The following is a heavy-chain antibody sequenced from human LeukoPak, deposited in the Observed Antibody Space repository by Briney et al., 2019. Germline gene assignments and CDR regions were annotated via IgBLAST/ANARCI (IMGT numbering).Heavy chain of an antibody. CDR2: ISSSSSYI. CDR1: GFTFSSYS. J-gene: IGHJ5*02. Sequence: GGSLRLSCAATGFTFSSYSMNWVRQAPGKGLEWVSSISSSSSYIYYADSVKGRFTISRDNAKNSLYLHMNSLRAEDTAVYYCAGDSSSSLFDPWGQGTLVTVSS. D-gene: IGHD6-6*01. V-gene: IGHV3-21*01. CDR3: AGDSSSSLFDP.